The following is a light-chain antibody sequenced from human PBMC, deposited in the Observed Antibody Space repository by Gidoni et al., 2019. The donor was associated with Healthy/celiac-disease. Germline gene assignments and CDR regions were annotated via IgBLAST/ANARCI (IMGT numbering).Light chain of an antibody. J-gene: IGLJ2*01. CDR3: NSRDSSGNHSVV. CDR2: GKY. CDR1: RLTSYY. V-gene: IGLV3-19*01. Sequence: SSELTQDPAVSVALGQTVRITCQGDRLTSYYASGYQQKPGKAPVLVIYGKYNRPSGIPDRFSGSSSGNTASLTITGAQAEDEADYYCNSRDSSGNHSVVFGGGTKLTVL.